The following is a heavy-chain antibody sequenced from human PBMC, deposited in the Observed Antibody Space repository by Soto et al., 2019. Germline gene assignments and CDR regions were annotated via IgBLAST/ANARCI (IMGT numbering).Heavy chain of an antibody. V-gene: IGHV3-23*01. D-gene: IGHD5-18*01. CDR3: VRERSGYSYADS. CDR2: ISGSGDRT. J-gene: IGHJ4*02. Sequence: EVQLLDSGGGLVQPGGSLRLSCAASGFTFSDYAMSWLRQPPGKGLEWVSAISGSGDRTYYADSVKGRFTISRDNSKNTLYLQMNSLRAEDLAVYYCVRERSGYSYADSWGQGTLVTVSS. CDR1: GFTFSDYA.